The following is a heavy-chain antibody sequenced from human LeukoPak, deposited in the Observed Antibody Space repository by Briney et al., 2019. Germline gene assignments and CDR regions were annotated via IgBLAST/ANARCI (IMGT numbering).Heavy chain of an antibody. V-gene: IGHV3-15*04. CDR2: IVRKSDGGTI. CDR3: TSGWQFIDF. D-gene: IGHD6-19*01. J-gene: IGHJ4*02. CDR1: GFPFSDAW. Sequence: GGSLRLSWAASGFPFSDAWMSWVRQAPGKGLEWLGRIVRKSDGGTIDYAAPVKGRFTISRDDSKNTVYLQINSLKTEDTAVYYCTSGWQFIDFWGQGTLVTVSS.